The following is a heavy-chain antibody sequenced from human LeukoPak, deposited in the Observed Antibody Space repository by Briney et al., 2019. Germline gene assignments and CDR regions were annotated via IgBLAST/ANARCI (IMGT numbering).Heavy chain of an antibody. D-gene: IGHD3-22*01. CDR1: GGSFSSYY. CDR2: IYYSGST. V-gene: IGHV4-59*01. Sequence: SETLSLTCAVYGGSFSSYYWSWIRQPPGKGLEWIGYIYYSGSTNYNPSLKSRVTISVDTSKNQFSLKLSSVTAADTAVYYCARGDDSSGYYYARKSYYFDYWGQGTLVTVSS. J-gene: IGHJ4*02. CDR3: ARGDDSSGYYYARKSYYFDY.